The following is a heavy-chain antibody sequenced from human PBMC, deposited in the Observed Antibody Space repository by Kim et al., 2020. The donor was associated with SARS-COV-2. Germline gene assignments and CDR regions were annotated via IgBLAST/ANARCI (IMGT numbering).Heavy chain of an antibody. CDR1: GYTFTSYG. J-gene: IGHJ4*01. D-gene: IGHD6-19*01. Sequence: ASVKVSCKASGYTFTSYGMNWVRQAPGQGLEWMGWINVDNGNTNYAQKLQGRVTMTTDTSTSTAYMELRSLRSDHTAVYYFAGGESSGWYYFEYWGHGTLV. V-gene: IGHV1-18*04. CDR3: AGGESSGWYYFEY. CDR2: INVDNGNT.